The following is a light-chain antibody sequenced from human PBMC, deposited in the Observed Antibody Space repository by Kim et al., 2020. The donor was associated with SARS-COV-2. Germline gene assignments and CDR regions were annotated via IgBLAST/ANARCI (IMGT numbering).Light chain of an antibody. CDR3: NSRDSNNNVL. Sequence: VALGQTVRITCQGDSLRSYDATWYQQKPGQAPILVIYGKNNRPSGIPDRFSCSSSGNTASLTITGTQAGDEADYYCNSRDSNNNVLFGGGTQLTVL. V-gene: IGLV3-19*01. J-gene: IGLJ2*01. CDR2: GKN. CDR1: SLRSYD.